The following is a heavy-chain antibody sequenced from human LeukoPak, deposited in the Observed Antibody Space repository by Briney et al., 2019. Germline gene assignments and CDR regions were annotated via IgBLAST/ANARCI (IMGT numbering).Heavy chain of an antibody. CDR2: IYWDDDK. V-gene: IGHV2-5*02. J-gene: IGHJ6*02. D-gene: IGHD3-22*01. CDR1: GFSLSTSGVG. Sequence: SGPTLVKPTQTLTLTCTFSGFSLSTSGVGVGWIRQPPGKALEWLALIYWDDDKRYSPSLKSRLTITKDTSKNQVVLTMTNMDPVDTATYYCAHSGAYYYDSSGQEGMDVWGQGTTVTVSS. CDR3: AHSGAYYYDSSGQEGMDV.